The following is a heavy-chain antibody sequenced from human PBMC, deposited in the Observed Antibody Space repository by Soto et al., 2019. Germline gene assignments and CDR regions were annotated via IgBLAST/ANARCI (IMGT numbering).Heavy chain of an antibody. CDR3: ARGWNPGSLYYYYYGMDV. J-gene: IGHJ6*02. V-gene: IGHV6-1*01. CDR1: GASVSSNSAA. D-gene: IGHD1-1*01. Sequence: SETLSLTCAISGASVSSNSAAWNWIRQSPSRGLEWLGRTYYRSKWYNDYAVSVKSRITINPDTSKNQFSLQLNSVTPEDTAVYYCARGWNPGSLYYYYYGMDVWGQGTTVTVSS. CDR2: TYYRSKWYN.